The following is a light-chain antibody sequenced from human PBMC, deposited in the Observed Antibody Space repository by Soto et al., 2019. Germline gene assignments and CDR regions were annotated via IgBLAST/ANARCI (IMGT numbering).Light chain of an antibody. CDR2: AAS. J-gene: IGKJ5*01. Sequence: AIRMTQAPSSLSASTGDRVTITCRASQGISSYLAWYQQKPWKAPKLLIYAASTLQSGVPSRFSGSGSGTDFTLTISCLQSEDFATYYCQQYYSYLPITFGQGKRLEIK. CDR3: QQYYSYLPIT. CDR1: QGISSY. V-gene: IGKV1-8*01.